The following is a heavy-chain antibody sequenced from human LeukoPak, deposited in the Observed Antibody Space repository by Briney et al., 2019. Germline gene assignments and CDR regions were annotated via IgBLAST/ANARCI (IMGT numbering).Heavy chain of an antibody. CDR3: ARDGVEGWLRFDYYYYYMDV. J-gene: IGHJ6*03. CDR2: LYYSGST. V-gene: IGHV4-39*07. Sequence: PSETLSLTCTVSGDSISSSGYYWGWIRQPPGKGLEWIASLYYSGSTYYNPSLKSRVTISLDTSKSHFSLKLTSVTAADTAVYYCARDGVEGWLRFDYYYYYMDVWGKGTTVTVSS. D-gene: IGHD5-12*01. CDR1: GDSISSSGYY.